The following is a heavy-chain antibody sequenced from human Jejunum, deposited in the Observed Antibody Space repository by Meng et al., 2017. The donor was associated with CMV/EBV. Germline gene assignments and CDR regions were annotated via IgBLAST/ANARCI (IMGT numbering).Heavy chain of an antibody. CDR3: AKSIAVAGNYYYGMDV. J-gene: IGHJ6*02. CDR2: IRYDGSNK. D-gene: IGHD6-19*01. Sequence: PLSTYGMHWVRQAPGKGLEWVAFIRYDGSNKYYADSVKGRFTISRDNSKNTLYLQMSSLRVEDTAVYYCAKSIAVAGNYYYGMDVWGQGTTVTVSS. CDR1: PLSTYG. V-gene: IGHV3-30*02.